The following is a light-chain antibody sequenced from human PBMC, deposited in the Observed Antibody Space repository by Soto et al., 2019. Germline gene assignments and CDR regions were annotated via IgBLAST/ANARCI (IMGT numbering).Light chain of an antibody. Sequence: QSALPQPRSVSGSPGQSVTIFCTGTSSDVGAYNYVSWYQQHPGKAPKLMIYDVGKRPSGVPDRFSGSKSGNTASLTIFGLQAEDEAEYYCCSYAGRYAPYVFGTGTKLTVL. CDR2: DVG. J-gene: IGLJ1*01. CDR3: CSYAGRYAPYV. V-gene: IGLV2-11*01. CDR1: SSDVGAYNY.